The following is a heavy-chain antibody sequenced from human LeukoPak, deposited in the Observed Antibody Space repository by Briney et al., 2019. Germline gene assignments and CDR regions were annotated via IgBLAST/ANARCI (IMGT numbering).Heavy chain of an antibody. Sequence: PGGSLRLSCAASGFTFSDYYMSWIRQAPGKGLESVSYISSSGSTIYYADSVKGRFTISRDNAKNSLYLQMNSLRAEDTAVYYCARSAPKSRALFDYWGQGTLVTVSS. CDR1: GFTFSDYY. V-gene: IGHV3-11*04. J-gene: IGHJ4*02. CDR3: ARSAPKSRALFDY. CDR2: ISSSGSTI.